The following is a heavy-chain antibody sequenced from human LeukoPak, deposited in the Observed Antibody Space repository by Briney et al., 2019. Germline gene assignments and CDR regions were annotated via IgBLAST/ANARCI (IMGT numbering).Heavy chain of an antibody. J-gene: IGHJ4*02. D-gene: IGHD4-23*01. CDR2: IIPIFGTA. V-gene: IGHV1-69*01. Sequence: ASVKVSCKASGGTFSSYAISWVRQAPGQGLEWMGGIIPIFGTANYAQKFQGRVTITADESTSTAYMELSSLRSEDTAVYYCARVTVVTLDDDYWGQGTLVTVSS. CDR1: GGTFSSYA. CDR3: ARVTVVTLDDDY.